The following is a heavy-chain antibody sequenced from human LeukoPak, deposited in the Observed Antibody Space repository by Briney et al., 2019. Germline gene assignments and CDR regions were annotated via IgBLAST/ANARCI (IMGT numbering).Heavy chain of an antibody. CDR3: STSLRGSDCCLDY. Sequence: PLRCPRPSPAPSLVTSSEALVSSGGQAPGLRLECGGRIKSKTDGGTTDYAAPVKGRFTISRDDSSGKLYLIMNSLKTEDTAVYYCSTSLRGSDCCLDYWGQGTLVAVSS. J-gene: IGHJ4*02. CDR1: LVTSSEAL. D-gene: IGHD2-21*02. CDR2: IKSKTDGGTT. V-gene: IGHV3-15*01.